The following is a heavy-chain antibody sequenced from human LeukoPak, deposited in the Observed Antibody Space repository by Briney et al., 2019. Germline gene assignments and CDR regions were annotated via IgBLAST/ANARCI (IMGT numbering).Heavy chain of an antibody. Sequence: PSETLSLTCAVYGGSFSGYYWSWIRQPPGKGLEWIGEINHSGSTNYNPSLKSRVTISVDTSKNQFSLKLNSVTAADTAVYYCARGGGYWGKGTLVTVSS. CDR2: INHSGST. CDR1: GGSFSGYY. J-gene: IGHJ4*02. D-gene: IGHD4-23*01. V-gene: IGHV4-34*01. CDR3: ARGGGY.